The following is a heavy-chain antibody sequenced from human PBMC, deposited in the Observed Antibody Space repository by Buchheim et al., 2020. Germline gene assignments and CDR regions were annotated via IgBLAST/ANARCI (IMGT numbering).Heavy chain of an antibody. CDR2: ITGDGLST. CDR3: ARDPCSGGSCYGMDV. CDR1: GFTFTDYW. J-gene: IGHJ6*02. D-gene: IGHD2-15*01. V-gene: IGHV3-74*01. Sequence: EVQLVESGGDLVQPGGSLRLSCAASGFTFTDYWMQWVRQVPEKGLEWVSRITGDGLSTSYAESVKGRFSVSRDNAKNMLYLQMIDLRAEDTAVYYCARDPCSGGSCYGMDVWGQGTT.